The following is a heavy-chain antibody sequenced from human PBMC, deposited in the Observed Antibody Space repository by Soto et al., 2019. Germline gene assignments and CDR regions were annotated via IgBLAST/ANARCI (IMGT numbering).Heavy chain of an antibody. V-gene: IGHV1-69*06. Sequence: QVQLVQSGAEVKKPGSSVKVSCKASGGTFSSYAISWVRQAPGQGLEWMGGIIPIFGTANYAQKFQGRVTITADKATSTAYMELSSLRSEDTAVYYCAREDYYDSSGYYYALDYWGQGTLGTVSS. D-gene: IGHD3-22*01. CDR1: GGTFSSYA. CDR2: IIPIFGTA. CDR3: AREDYYDSSGYYYALDY. J-gene: IGHJ4*02.